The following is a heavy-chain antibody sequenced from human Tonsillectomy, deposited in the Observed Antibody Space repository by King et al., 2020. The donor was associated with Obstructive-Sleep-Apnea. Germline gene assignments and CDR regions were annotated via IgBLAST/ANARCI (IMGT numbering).Heavy chain of an antibody. CDR3: ARVDGGYWYYYYYYGMDV. CDR2: IYHSGST. V-gene: IGHV4-38-2*02. D-gene: IGHD4-23*01. J-gene: IGHJ6*02. CDR1: GYSISSGYY. Sequence: VQLQESGPGLVKPSETLSLTCTVSGYSISSGYYWGWIRQPPGKGLEWIGSIYHSGSTYYNPSLKSRVTISVDTSKNQFSLKLSSVTAADTAVYYCARVDGGYWYYYYYYGMDVWGQGTTVTVSS.